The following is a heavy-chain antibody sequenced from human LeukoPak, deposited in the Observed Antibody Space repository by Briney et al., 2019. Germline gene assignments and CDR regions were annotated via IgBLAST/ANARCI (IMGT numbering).Heavy chain of an antibody. J-gene: IGHJ4*02. CDR1: GFTFSSYP. D-gene: IGHD3-22*01. CDR2: IHYDRSNE. Sequence: GGSLRLSCAASGFTFSSYPMHWVRQAPGKGLEWVAFIHYDRSNEIYADSVKGRFTISRENSKNTLYLQMNSLRAEDTAVYYCANRRVYYYDSSGYYEDYYFDYWGQGTLVTVSS. CDR3: ANRRVYYYDSSGYYEDYYFDY. V-gene: IGHV3-30*02.